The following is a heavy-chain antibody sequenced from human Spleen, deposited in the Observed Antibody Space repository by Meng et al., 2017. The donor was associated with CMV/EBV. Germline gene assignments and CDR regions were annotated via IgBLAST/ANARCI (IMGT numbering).Heavy chain of an antibody. D-gene: IGHD3-16*02. V-gene: IGHV3-7*01. Sequence: GESLKISCTASGFTLSSNWKRWVRQAPGQGREWVANIKQDGSEKYYVDSVKGRFTISRDNAKNSLYLQMNSLRAEDTAVYYCASLGELSFDYWGQGTLVTVS. CDR1: GFTLSSNW. CDR2: IKQDGSEK. J-gene: IGHJ4*02. CDR3: ASLGELSFDY.